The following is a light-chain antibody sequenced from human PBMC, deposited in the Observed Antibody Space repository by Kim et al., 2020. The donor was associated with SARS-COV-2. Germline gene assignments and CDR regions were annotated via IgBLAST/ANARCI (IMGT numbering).Light chain of an antibody. CDR3: NSRGSNDNVL. V-gene: IGLV3-19*01. J-gene: IGLJ2*01. CDR2: GKN. CDR1: SLRSYY. Sequence: VALGQTARITCQGDSLRSYYATWYQQKPGQAPIVVIYGKNNRPSGFPERFSGSSSGDTASLTITGTQAGDEADYYCNSRGSNDNVLFGGGTQLTVL.